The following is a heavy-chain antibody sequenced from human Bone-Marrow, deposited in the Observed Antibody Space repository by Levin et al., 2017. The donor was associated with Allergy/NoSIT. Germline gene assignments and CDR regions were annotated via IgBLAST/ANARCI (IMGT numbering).Heavy chain of an antibody. V-gene: IGHV3-30*03. CDR1: GFTFGDYG. Sequence: GGSLRLSCTASGFTFGDYGMHWVRQAPGKGLEWVAAISYDGSKKYYADSMKGRFTISRDNSKNTLFLQVNSLRGGDTAVYHGARSRWNLFDAWGQGTLVIVSS. D-gene: IGHD1-1*01. CDR2: ISYDGSKK. CDR3: ARSRWNLFDA. J-gene: IGHJ5*02.